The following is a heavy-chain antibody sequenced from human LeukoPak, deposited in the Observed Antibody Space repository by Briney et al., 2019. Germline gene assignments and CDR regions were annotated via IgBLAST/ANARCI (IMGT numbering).Heavy chain of an antibody. CDR2: ISSGSTYI. CDR1: GFTFSSYS. V-gene: IGHV3-21*01. D-gene: IGHD6-13*01. CDR3: ARRVASANDAFDI. Sequence: GGSLRLSCAASGFTFSSYSMNWVRQAPGKGLEWVSSISSGSTYIYYGDSLKGRFTIFRDNAKNSLYLQMNSLRAEDTAVYYCARRVASANDAFDIWGQGTMVTVSS. J-gene: IGHJ3*02.